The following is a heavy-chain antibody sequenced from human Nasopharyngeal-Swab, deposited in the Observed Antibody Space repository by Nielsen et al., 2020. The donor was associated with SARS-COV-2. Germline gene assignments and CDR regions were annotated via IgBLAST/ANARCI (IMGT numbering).Heavy chain of an antibody. Sequence: GSLRLSCTVSGGSISSYYWSWIRQPAGKGLEWIGRIYTSGSTNYNTSLKSRVTISVDTSKNQFSLKLSSVTAADTAVYYCARVGVVVPAAIVDYYYYMDVWGKGTTVTVSS. CDR3: ARVGVVVPAAIVDYYYYMDV. D-gene: IGHD2-2*01. CDR2: IYTSGST. V-gene: IGHV4-4*07. J-gene: IGHJ6*03. CDR1: GGSISSYY.